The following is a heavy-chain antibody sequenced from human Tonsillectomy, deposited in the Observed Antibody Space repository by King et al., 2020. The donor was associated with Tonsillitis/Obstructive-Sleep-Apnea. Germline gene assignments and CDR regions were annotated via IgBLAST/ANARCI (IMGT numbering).Heavy chain of an antibody. CDR2: IYPVDSDT. D-gene: IGHD6-13*01. J-gene: IGHJ3*02. CDR1: GYSFSSYW. Sequence: QLVQSGAEVKKPGESLKISCKGSGYSFSSYWIAWVRQMPWKGLEWMGIIYPVDSDTRYRPSFQGQVTITADKSISTAYLQWCSLKAPDTAMYYCARILGYSSSDAFDIWGQGTMVTVSS. V-gene: IGHV5-51*01. CDR3: ARILGYSSSDAFDI.